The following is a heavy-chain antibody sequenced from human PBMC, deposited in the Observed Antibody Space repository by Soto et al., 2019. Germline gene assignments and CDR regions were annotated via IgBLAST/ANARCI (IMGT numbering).Heavy chain of an antibody. CDR2: ISGSGGST. Sequence: GGSLRLSCAASGFTFSSYAMSWVRQAPGKGLEWVSAISGSGGSTYYADSVKGRFTISRDNSKNTLYLQMNSLRAEDTAVYYCAKVPPTWGIWPGWFDPWGQGTLVTVSS. J-gene: IGHJ5*02. D-gene: IGHD7-27*01. V-gene: IGHV3-23*01. CDR1: GFTFSSYA. CDR3: AKVPPTWGIWPGWFDP.